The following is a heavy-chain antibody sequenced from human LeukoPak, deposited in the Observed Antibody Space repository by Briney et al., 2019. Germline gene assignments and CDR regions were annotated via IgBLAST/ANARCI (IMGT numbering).Heavy chain of an antibody. CDR3: AKAGSIRFDY. D-gene: IGHD1-26*01. Sequence: TGGSLRLSCAAPGFTFSSYVMHWVRQAPGKGLEWVAVISYDGSNRYYADSVKGRFTISRDNSKNTLYLQMNSLRAEDTAVYYCAKAGSIRFDYWGQGTLVTVSS. J-gene: IGHJ4*02. CDR1: GFTFSSYV. V-gene: IGHV3-30*04. CDR2: ISYDGSNR.